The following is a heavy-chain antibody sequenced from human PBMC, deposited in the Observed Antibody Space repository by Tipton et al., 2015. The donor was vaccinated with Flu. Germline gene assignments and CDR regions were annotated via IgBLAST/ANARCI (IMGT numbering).Heavy chain of an antibody. V-gene: IGHV4-34*01. D-gene: IGHD3-10*01. CDR2: INHSGST. J-gene: IGHJ5*02. Sequence: PSLTCAVYGGSFSGHYWSWIRQPPGKRLEWIGQINHSGSTNYNPSLKSRVTISLDTSKNQFSLKLNSVTAADTAVYYCARGLRGRRSVWFDPWGQGTLVTVSS. CDR1: GGSFSGHY. CDR3: ARGLRGRRSVWFDP.